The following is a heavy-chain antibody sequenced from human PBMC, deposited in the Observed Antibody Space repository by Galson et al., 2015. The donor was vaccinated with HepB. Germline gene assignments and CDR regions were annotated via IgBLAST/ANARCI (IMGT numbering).Heavy chain of an antibody. D-gene: IGHD3-22*01. CDR1: GFTFSSYG. CDR2: ISYDGSNK. V-gene: IGHV3-30*03. CDR3: ARVSGYYDSSGYLDAFDI. J-gene: IGHJ3*02. Sequence: SLRLSCVASGFTFSSYGMHWVRQAPGKGLEWVAVISYDGSNKYYADSVKGRFTISRDNSKNTLYLQMNSLRAEDTAVYYCARVSGYYDSSGYLDAFDIWGQGTMVTVSS.